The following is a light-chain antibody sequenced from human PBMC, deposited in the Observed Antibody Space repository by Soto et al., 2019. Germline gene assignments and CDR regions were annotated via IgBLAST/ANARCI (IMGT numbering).Light chain of an antibody. Sequence: QSALTQPASVSGSPGQSITISCTGTSSDVGGYNYVSWYQQHPGKAPKLMIYEDNNRPSGVSNRFSGSKSGNTASLTISGLQAEDEADYYCRSYTSSSTLVVFGGGTKLTVL. CDR2: EDN. CDR1: SSDVGGYNY. CDR3: RSYTSSSTLVV. J-gene: IGLJ2*01. V-gene: IGLV2-14*01.